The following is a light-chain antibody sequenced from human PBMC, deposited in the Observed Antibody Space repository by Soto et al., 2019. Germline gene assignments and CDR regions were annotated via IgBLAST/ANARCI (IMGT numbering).Light chain of an antibody. CDR3: SSYTDSSTYVV. J-gene: IGLJ2*01. V-gene: IGLV2-14*01. Sequence: QSALTQPASVSGSPGQSITISCTGTSSDVGGYNYVSWYQQHPGKAPKLLIYDVNNRPSGVSNRFSGSKSGNTASLPISGLQAEDEADYYCSSYTDSSTYVVFGGGTKLTVL. CDR2: DVN. CDR1: SSDVGGYNY.